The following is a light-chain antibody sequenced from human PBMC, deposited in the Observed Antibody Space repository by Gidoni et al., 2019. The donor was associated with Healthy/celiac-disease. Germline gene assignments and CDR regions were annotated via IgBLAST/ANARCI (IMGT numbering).Light chain of an antibody. J-gene: IGKJ5*01. CDR1: QSISSY. CDR3: QQTYNAPYT. V-gene: IGKV1-39*01. CDR2: AAS. Sequence: DIQMTQSPSSLSASVGDRVTITCRASQSISSYLSWYQQRPGKAPKLLISAASSLQSGVPSRFSGSGSGTDFTLAISSLQPEDFATYYCQQTYNAPYTFGQGTRLDIK.